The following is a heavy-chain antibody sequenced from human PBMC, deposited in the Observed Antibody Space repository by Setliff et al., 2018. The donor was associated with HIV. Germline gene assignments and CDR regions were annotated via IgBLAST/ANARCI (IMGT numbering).Heavy chain of an antibody. CDR2: IVPLIDTA. Sequence: SVKVSCKAFGDTFSNFGFGWVRQAPGQGLEWLGGIVPLIDTASHAQKFQGRVTITADKSTSTVYMYLSSLTSDDTAVYYCARVRSGQAFDLWGQGTLVTVSS. V-gene: IGHV1-69*06. CDR1: GDTFSNFG. CDR3: ARVRSGQAFDL. D-gene: IGHD3-3*01. J-gene: IGHJ4*02.